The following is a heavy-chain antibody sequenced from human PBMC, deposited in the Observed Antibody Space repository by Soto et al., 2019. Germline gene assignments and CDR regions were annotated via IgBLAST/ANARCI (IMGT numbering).Heavy chain of an antibody. CDR1: GYTFSGYD. V-gene: IGHV1-8*01. CDR3: ARATELRYVEWSVYRGGNYAMDV. CDR2: VSPDSGST. D-gene: IGHD3-3*01. J-gene: IGHJ6*02. Sequence: QVQLVQSGAEVKKPGASVRVSCKASGYTFSGYDINWVRQATGQGLEWMGWVSPDSGSTGYAGISQGGVTMTGDRSTTTAYMDLSSLTSEDSAVYYCARATELRYVEWSVYRGGNYAMDVWGQGTTVTVSS.